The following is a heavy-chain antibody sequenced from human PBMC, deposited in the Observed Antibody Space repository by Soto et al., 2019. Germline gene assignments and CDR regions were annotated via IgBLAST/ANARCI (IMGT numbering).Heavy chain of an antibody. CDR1: GGTFSSYA. D-gene: IGHD6-19*01. Sequence: QVQLVQSGAEVKKPGSSVKVSCKASGGTFSSYAISWVRQAPGQGLEWMGGIIPIFGTANYAEKFQGRVRIPEEETTSTDNMALSSLRSADTALYYWARDAVAGLCGYWGQGTLVTVS. V-gene: IGHV1-69*01. CDR2: IIPIFGTA. J-gene: IGHJ4*02. CDR3: ARDAVAGLCGY.